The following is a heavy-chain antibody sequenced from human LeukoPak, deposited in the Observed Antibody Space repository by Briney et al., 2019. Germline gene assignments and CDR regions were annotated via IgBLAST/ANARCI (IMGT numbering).Heavy chain of an antibody. J-gene: IGHJ4*02. Sequence: GGSLRLSCAASGFTFSSYAMHWVRQAPGKGLEWVAFIRSDGSIKYYADSVKGRFTISRDNSKNSLFVQMNSLRAEDTAVYFCAKSRSGSANWALQIFDNWGQGTLVTVSS. CDR3: AKSRSGSANWALQIFDN. CDR1: GFTFSSYA. V-gene: IGHV3-30*02. CDR2: IRSDGSIK. D-gene: IGHD1-1*01.